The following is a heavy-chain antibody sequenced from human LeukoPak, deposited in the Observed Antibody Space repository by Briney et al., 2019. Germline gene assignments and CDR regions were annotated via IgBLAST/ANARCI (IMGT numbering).Heavy chain of an antibody. D-gene: IGHD1-7*01. CDR1: GYTFTSYY. Sequence: GASVKVSCKASGYTFTSYYMHWARQAPGQGLEWMGIINPSGGSTSYTQKFQSIVTMTRDTSTSTVYMELSSLRSEDTAVYYCARDWKGTEDYWGQGTLVTVSS. J-gene: IGHJ4*02. CDR2: INPSGGST. V-gene: IGHV1-46*01. CDR3: ARDWKGTEDY.